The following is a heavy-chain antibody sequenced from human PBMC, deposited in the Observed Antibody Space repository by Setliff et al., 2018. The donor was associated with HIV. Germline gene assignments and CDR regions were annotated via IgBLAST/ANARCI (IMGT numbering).Heavy chain of an antibody. V-gene: IGHV4-61*08. J-gene: IGHJ4*02. D-gene: IGHD1-7*01. CDR2: INHSGNT. CDR1: GGSISSGGYY. CDR3: LLDVPLILRTSPPL. Sequence: SETLSLTCTVSGGSISSGGYYWSWIRQPPGKGLEWIGEINHSGNTTYNPSLKSRVTMSVDTTKNQFSLKLNTVTAADTATYYCLLDVPLILRTSPPLWGQGTPVTVSS.